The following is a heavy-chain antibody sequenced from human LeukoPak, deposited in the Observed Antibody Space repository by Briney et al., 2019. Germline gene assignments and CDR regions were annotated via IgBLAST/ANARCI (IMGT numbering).Heavy chain of an antibody. V-gene: IGHV4-34*01. Sequence: SETLSLTCAVYGGSFSGYYWSWIRQPPGKGLEWIGEINHSGSTNYNPSLKSRVTISVDTSKNQFSLKLSSVTAEDTAVYYCARGPLLGDYWGQGTLVTVSS. CDR2: INHSGST. CDR1: GGSFSGYY. J-gene: IGHJ4*02. CDR3: ARGPLLGDY.